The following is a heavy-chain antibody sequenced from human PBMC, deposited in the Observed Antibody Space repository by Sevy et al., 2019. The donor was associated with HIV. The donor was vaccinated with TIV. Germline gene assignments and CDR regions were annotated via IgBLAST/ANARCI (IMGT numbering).Heavy chain of an antibody. CDR1: GYRFTSYA. J-gene: IGHJ4*02. CDR3: AKGRPGSGYAGAAAGD. D-gene: IGHD5-12*01. CDR2: INANTGKP. Sequence: ASVKVSCKASGYRFTSYAMNWVRQAPGQGLEWMGWINANTGKPTYAQGFTGRFVFSLDTSVNTAYLQIRSLKAEDTAVYYCAKGRPGSGYAGAAAGDWGQGTRVTVSS. V-gene: IGHV7-4-1*02.